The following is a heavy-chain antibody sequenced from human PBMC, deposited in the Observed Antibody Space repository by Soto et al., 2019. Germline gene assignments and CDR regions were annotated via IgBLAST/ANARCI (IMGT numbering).Heavy chain of an antibody. Sequence: GGSLRLSCAASGFTFSSYAMSWVRQAPGKGLEWVSAISGSGGVTCYADSVKGRFTISRDNSKNTLYLQMNSLRAEDTAVYYCVKGDLYYYYAMDVWGQGTTVTVSS. CDR3: VKGDLYYYYAMDV. CDR1: GFTFSSYA. CDR2: ISGSGGVT. V-gene: IGHV3-23*01. J-gene: IGHJ6*02.